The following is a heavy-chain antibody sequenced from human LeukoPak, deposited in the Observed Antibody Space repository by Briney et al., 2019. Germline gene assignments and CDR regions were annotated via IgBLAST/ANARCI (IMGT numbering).Heavy chain of an antibody. D-gene: IGHD6-19*01. Sequence: ASVKVSCEASGYTFTSYGISWVRQAPGQGLEWMGWISAYNGNTNYAQKLQGRVTMTRDTSISTAYMELSRLRSDDTAVYYCATPARRGSGWYLDYWGQGTLVTVSS. CDR3: ATPARRGSGWYLDY. CDR1: GYTFTSYG. V-gene: IGHV1-18*01. CDR2: ISAYNGNT. J-gene: IGHJ4*02.